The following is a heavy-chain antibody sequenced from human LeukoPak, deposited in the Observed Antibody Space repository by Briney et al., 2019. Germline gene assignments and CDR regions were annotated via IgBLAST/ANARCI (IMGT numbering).Heavy chain of an antibody. CDR3: ARPDYGDSDGGVVTQNYYYGMDV. Sequence: GGSLRLSCAASGFTFSSYGMHWVRQAPGKGLEWVAVIWYDGSNKYYADSVKGRFTISRDNSKNTLYLQMNSLRAEDTAVYYCARPDYGDSDGGVVTQNYYYGMDVWGQGTTVTVSS. CDR2: IWYDGSNK. D-gene: IGHD4-17*01. J-gene: IGHJ6*02. CDR1: GFTFSSYG. V-gene: IGHV3-33*01.